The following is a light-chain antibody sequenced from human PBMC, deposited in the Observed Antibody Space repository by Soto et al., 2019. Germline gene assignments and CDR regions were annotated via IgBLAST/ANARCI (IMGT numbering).Light chain of an antibody. CDR1: QTVSDMY. V-gene: IGKV3-20*01. CDR2: AS. J-gene: IGKJ3*01. CDR3: EHYGTSAL. Sequence: EIVLTQSPGTLSLSPGERATLSCRASQTVSDMYLAWYQQKPGQAPRLLIYASNRATGIPDRFSGSGSGTDFTLNNGRLEPEDFAVYYCEHYGTSALFGPGTKVDIK.